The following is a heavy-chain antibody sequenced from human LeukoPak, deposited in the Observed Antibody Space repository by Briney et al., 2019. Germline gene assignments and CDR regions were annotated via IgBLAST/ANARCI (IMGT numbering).Heavy chain of an antibody. Sequence: GASVKVSCKASGGTFSSYAISWVRQAPGQGLEWMGWINPNSGGTNYAQKFQGRVTMTRDTSISTAYMELSRLRSDDTAVYYCARGLRLRSGLPHWGQGTLVTVSS. D-gene: IGHD6-19*01. CDR2: INPNSGGT. CDR1: GGTFSSYA. V-gene: IGHV1-2*02. J-gene: IGHJ4*02. CDR3: ARGLRLRSGLPH.